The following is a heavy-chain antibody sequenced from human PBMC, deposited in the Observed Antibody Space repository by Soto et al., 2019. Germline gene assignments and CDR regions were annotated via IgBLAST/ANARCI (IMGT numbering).Heavy chain of an antibody. CDR3: VMVDNYVTPTPQDV. V-gene: IGHV1-18*01. CDR2: MSPYTGNT. J-gene: IGHJ6*02. CDR1: GYIFVNYG. Sequence: QVQLVQSGDEVKKPGASVKVSCKASGYIFVNYGIAWVRQAPGQGLEWMGWMSPYTGNTHSATKIQGRLTMTTNTSTSPAYMDLGSLTSDDTAVYYCVMVDNYVTPTPQDVWGQGTTVTVSS. D-gene: IGHD3-16*01.